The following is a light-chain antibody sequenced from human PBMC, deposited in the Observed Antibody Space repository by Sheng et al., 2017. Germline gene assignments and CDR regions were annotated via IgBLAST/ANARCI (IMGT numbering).Light chain of an antibody. J-gene: IGKJ1*01. CDR3: QQRSNWPLT. V-gene: IGKV3-11*01. CDR1: RSVSSY. Sequence: EIVLTQSPATLSLSPGGVEPPSPGRATRSVSSYLAWYQQKPGQLPGSSSMMHPTGPLASQAGSSGXGSGTDXTLTISSLEPEDFAVYYCQQRSNWPLTFGQGDQGGNQT. CDR2: MHP.